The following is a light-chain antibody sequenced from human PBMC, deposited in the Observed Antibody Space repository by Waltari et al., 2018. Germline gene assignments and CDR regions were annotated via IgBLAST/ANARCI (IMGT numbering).Light chain of an antibody. CDR2: AAS. J-gene: IGKJ2*01. V-gene: IGKV1-9*01. Sequence: DIQLTQSPSFLSASVGDRVTITCRASQCISNYLAWYQQKPGKAPKLLIYAASTLQSGVPSRFSGSGSGTEFTLTISSLQREDFATYYCQQLKSYPPTFGQGTKLEIK. CDR1: QCISNY. CDR3: QQLKSYPPT.